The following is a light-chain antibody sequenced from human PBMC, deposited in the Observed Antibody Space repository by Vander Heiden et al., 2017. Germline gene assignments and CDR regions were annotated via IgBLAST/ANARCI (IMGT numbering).Light chain of an antibody. CDR3: QQDSTNPWT. CDR1: QSIDTS. CDR2: KAS. J-gene: IGKJ1*01. Sequence: DRVTITCRASQSIDTSLAWYQQKPGKAPKLLIYKASSLESGVPSRFSGSGSGTEFTLTISSLQPDDFATYCCQQDSTNPWTFGPGTKVEIK. V-gene: IGKV1-5*03.